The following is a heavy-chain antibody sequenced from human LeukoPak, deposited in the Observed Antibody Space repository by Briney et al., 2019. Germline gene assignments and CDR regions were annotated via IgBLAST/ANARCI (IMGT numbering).Heavy chain of an antibody. J-gene: IGHJ4*02. V-gene: IGHV4-39*07. D-gene: IGHD2-21*01. CDR1: GGSISSSRYY. CDR3: ARNLAGHFGGFYFDY. Sequence: SETLSLTCTVSGGSISSSRYYWGWICQPPGKGLEWIGTLYYTGSTYYNPSLVSRVTISVDTSENQLSLKLTSVTAADTAVYYCARNLAGHFGGFYFDYWGQGTLVTVSS. CDR2: LYYTGST.